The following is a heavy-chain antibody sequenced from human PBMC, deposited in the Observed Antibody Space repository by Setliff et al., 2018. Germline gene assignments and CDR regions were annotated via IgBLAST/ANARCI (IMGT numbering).Heavy chain of an antibody. Sequence: ASVKVSCKASGYTFISYGISWVRQAPGQGLEWMGWISGYNGNTNYAQGFTGRFVFSLDTSVSTAYLQISSLKAEDTAVYYCARPSGYCSGGSCYPPDYWGQGTLVTVSS. V-gene: IGHV7-4-1*02. J-gene: IGHJ4*02. CDR3: ARPSGYCSGGSCYPPDY. D-gene: IGHD2-15*01. CDR1: GYTFISYG. CDR2: ISGYNGNT.